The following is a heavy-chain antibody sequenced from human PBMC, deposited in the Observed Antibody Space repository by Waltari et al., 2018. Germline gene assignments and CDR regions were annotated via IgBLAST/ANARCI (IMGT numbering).Heavy chain of an antibody. J-gene: IGHJ4*02. CDR1: GGSITCYY. V-gene: IGHV4-59*13. CDR3: ARGEYYGSRTPDY. Sequence: QVQLQESGPGLVKPSETLSLTCTVSGGSITCYYWIWIRQPPGKGLEFIWYMYYSGSTNYNPPLKSRVAISVDTSKNQFSLKVSSVTAADTAVYYCARGEYYGSRTPDYWGQGTLITVSS. CDR2: MYYSGST. D-gene: IGHD3-10*01.